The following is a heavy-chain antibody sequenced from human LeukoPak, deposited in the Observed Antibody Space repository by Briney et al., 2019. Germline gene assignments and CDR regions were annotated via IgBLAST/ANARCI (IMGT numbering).Heavy chain of an antibody. CDR2: IYYSGST. Sequence: KTSETLSLTCTVSGGSISSYYWSWIRQPPGKGLEWLGYIYYSGSTNYNPSLKSRVTISVDTSKNQFSLKLSSVTAADTAVYYCARIGSGGRRGGFDYWGQGTLVTVSS. V-gene: IGHV4-59*08. CDR3: ARIGSGGRRGGFDY. CDR1: GGSISSYY. J-gene: IGHJ4*02. D-gene: IGHD2-15*01.